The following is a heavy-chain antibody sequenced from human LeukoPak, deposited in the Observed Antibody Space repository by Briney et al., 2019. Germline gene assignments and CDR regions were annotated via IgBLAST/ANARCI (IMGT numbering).Heavy chain of an antibody. V-gene: IGHV3-21*01. Sequence: PGGSLRLSCAVSGFIFSSYSMNWVRQAPGKGLEWVSSISSSSDFLYYADSVKGRFTISRDDARNSLYLQMDSLRAEDAAVYYCARVYCSGGSCYSYFDYWGQGTLVTVSS. J-gene: IGHJ4*02. CDR3: ARVYCSGGSCYSYFDY. D-gene: IGHD2-15*01. CDR2: ISSSSDFL. CDR1: GFIFSSYS.